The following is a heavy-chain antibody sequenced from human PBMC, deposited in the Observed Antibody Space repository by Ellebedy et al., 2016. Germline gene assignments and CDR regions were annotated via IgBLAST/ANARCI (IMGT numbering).Heavy chain of an antibody. V-gene: IGHV1-46*01. CDR2: IHRSGSKT. Sequence: ASVKVSCKASGYTFTDYYMSWVRQAPGQRFEWMGIIHRSGSKTTYARNFQGRVTMTRDTPTSTVYMELSSLTSEDTAVYYCVRDGIRFLEWVYKYGMDVWGQGTTVTVSS. D-gene: IGHD3-3*01. CDR3: VRDGIRFLEWVYKYGMDV. CDR1: GYTFTDYY. J-gene: IGHJ6*02.